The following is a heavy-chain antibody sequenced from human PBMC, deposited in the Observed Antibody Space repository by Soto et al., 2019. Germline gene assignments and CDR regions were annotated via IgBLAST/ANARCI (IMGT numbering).Heavy chain of an antibody. V-gene: IGHV3-15*07. J-gene: IGHJ4*02. CDR1: GFTFSNAW. Sequence: GGSLRLSCAASGFTFSNAWMNWVRQAPGKGLEWVGRIKSKTDGGTTDYAAPVKGRFTISRDDSKNTLYLQMNSLKTEDTAVYYCTTDSSITMIVVVSWGQGTLVTVSS. D-gene: IGHD3-22*01. CDR3: TTDSSITMIVVVS. CDR2: IKSKTDGGTT.